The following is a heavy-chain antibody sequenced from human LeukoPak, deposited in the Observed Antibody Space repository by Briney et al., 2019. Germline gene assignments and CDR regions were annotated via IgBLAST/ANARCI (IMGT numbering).Heavy chain of an antibody. CDR2: ISGSGGNT. Sequence: PGGSLRISCAASGFTFNGYAMSWVRQAPGKGLEWVSTISGSGGNTYYADSVKGRFTISRDNSKNTLYLQMNSLRAEDTAVYYCARGIVATYPYYYYGMDVWGQGTTVTVSS. CDR1: GFTFNGYA. D-gene: IGHD3-16*02. CDR3: ARGIVATYPYYYYGMDV. J-gene: IGHJ6*02. V-gene: IGHV3-23*01.